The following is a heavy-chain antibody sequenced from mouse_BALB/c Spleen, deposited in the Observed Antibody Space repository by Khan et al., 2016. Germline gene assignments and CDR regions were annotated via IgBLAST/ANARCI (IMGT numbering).Heavy chain of an antibody. Sequence: EVQLQESGPGLVKPSQSLSLTCSVTCYSITSDYAWNWIRQFPGNKLEWMGYIKYSGSTTYNPSLKSRISITRDTSKNQFFLQLKSVTTEDTATYYCARVPTATRYFDVWGAGTTVTVSS. CDR1: CYSITSDYA. V-gene: IGHV3-2*02. J-gene: IGHJ1*01. CDR3: ARVPTATRYFDV. D-gene: IGHD1-2*01. CDR2: IKYSGST.